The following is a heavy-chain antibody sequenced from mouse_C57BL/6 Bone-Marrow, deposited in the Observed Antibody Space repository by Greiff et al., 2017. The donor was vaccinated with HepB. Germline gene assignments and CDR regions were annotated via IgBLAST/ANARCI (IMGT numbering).Heavy chain of an antibody. J-gene: IGHJ3*01. Sequence: EVQLVESGGGLVKPGGSLKLSCAASGFTFSSYAMSWVRQTPEKRLEWVATISDGGSYTYYPDNVKGRFTISRDNAKNNLYLQMSHLKSEDTAMYYCARESPYYYGSRGFAYWGQGTLVTVSA. CDR1: GFTFSSYA. CDR3: ARESPYYYGSRGFAY. CDR2: ISDGGSYT. V-gene: IGHV5-4*01. D-gene: IGHD1-1*01.